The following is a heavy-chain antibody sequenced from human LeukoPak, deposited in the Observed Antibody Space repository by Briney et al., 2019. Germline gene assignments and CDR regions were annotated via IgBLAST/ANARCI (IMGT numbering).Heavy chain of an antibody. Sequence: SETLSLTCTVSGGSISSSSYYWSWIRQPAGKGLEWIGRIYTSGGTNYNPSLKSRVTISVDTSKNQFSLKLSSVTAADTAVYYCARVAGTLAIDYWGQGTLVTVSS. D-gene: IGHD1-7*01. V-gene: IGHV4-61*02. J-gene: IGHJ4*02. CDR2: IYTSGGT. CDR3: ARVAGTLAIDY. CDR1: GGSISSSSYY.